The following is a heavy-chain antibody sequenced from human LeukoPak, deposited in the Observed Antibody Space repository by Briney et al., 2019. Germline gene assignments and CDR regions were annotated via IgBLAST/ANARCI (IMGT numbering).Heavy chain of an antibody. CDR2: IYNTGST. V-gene: IGHV4-59*08. J-gene: IGHJ5*02. Sequence: SETLSLTCTVSGGSIRNYYWSWIRQPPGKGLEWIRYIYNTGSTSYNPSLKSRVSISLDTSKSQFTLKLSSVTAADTAVYYCARHGGWSSSSLGGPPRTSRFDPWGQGTLVTVSS. CDR3: ARHGGWSSSSLGGPPRTSRFDP. D-gene: IGHD6-13*01. CDR1: GGSIRNYY.